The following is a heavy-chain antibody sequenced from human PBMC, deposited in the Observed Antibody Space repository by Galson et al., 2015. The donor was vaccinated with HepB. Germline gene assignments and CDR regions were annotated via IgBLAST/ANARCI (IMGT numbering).Heavy chain of an antibody. V-gene: IGHV3-66*02. D-gene: IGHD2-15*01. CDR2: IFSGGST. CDR3: ARVSSQLLPEPYYYGMDV. J-gene: IGHJ6*02. Sequence: SVRLSCAASGFTVSSNDMSWVRQAPGQGLEWVSVIFSGGSTYYAESVKGRVTISRDNSKNTLYLQMNSLRAEDTAVYYCARVSSQLLPEPYYYGMDVWGQGTTVTVSS. CDR1: GFTVSSND.